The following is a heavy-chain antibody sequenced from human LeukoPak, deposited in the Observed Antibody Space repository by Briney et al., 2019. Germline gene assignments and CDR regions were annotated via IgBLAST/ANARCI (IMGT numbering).Heavy chain of an antibody. V-gene: IGHV3-7*01. D-gene: IGHD6-13*01. CDR2: IKEDGSEK. CDR1: GFTFSNYW. CDR3: ARGLAAPDY. Sequence: GSLRLSCAASGFTFSNYWMSWVRQAPGKGLEWVANIKEDGSEKFYVDSVKGRFTISRDNAKISLYLQMNSLRAEDTAVYYCARGLAAPDYWGQGTLVTVSS. J-gene: IGHJ4*02.